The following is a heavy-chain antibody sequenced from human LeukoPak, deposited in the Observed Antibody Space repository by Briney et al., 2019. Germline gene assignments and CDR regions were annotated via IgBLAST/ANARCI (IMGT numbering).Heavy chain of an antibody. V-gene: IGHV4-39*01. Sequence: SETLSLTCTVSGGSISSSSYYWGWIRQPPGKGLEWIGSIYYSGSTYYNRSLKSRVTISVDTSKNQFSLKLSSVTAADTAVYYCARVLAQSYYYYGMDVWGQGTTVTVSS. CDR2: IYYSGST. CDR1: GGSISSSSYY. D-gene: IGHD3-3*01. CDR3: ARVLAQSYYYYGMDV. J-gene: IGHJ6*02.